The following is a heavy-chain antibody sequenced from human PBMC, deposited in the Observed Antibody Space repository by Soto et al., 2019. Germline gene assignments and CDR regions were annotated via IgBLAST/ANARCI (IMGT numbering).Heavy chain of an antibody. J-gene: IGHJ2*01. V-gene: IGHV2-5*02. Sequence: QFTLKESGATLVTPTQTLTLTCTFSGFSLSTSGVGVGWIRQPPGKALEWLALIYWVDAKSYSPSLKSRLTNTKDTSKNHVVLTMTNMDPVDTATYYCAHRRKYYDSSGYPYFGDFELWGRGTLVTVSS. CDR1: GFSLSTSGVG. CDR3: AHRRKYYDSSGYPYFGDFEL. D-gene: IGHD3-22*01. CDR2: IYWVDAK.